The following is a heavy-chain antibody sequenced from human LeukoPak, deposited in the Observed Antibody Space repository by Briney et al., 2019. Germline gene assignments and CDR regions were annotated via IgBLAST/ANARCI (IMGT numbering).Heavy chain of an antibody. CDR3: ARGYGDYGCD. V-gene: IGHV4-61*02. Sequence: PSQTLSLTCTVSGGSISSGSYYWSWIRQPAGKGLEWIGRIYTSGSTNYNPSLKSRVTISVDTSKNQFSPKLSSVTAADTAVYYCARGYGDYGCDWGQGTLVTVSS. J-gene: IGHJ4*02. CDR2: IYTSGST. D-gene: IGHD4-17*01. CDR1: GGSISSGSYY.